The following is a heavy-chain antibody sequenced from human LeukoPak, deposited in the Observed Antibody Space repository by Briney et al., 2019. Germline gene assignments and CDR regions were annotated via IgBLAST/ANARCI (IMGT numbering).Heavy chain of an antibody. CDR3: ASAQRWLRTHAFDI. J-gene: IGHJ3*02. V-gene: IGHV3-7*01. CDR2: IKQDGSEK. Sequence: GGSLRLSCAASGFTFSSYWMSWVRRAPGKGLEWVANIKQDGSEKYYVDSVKGRFTISRDNAKNSLYLQMNSLRAEDTAVYYCASAQRWLRTHAFDIWGQGTMVTVSS. D-gene: IGHD5-24*01. CDR1: GFTFSSYW.